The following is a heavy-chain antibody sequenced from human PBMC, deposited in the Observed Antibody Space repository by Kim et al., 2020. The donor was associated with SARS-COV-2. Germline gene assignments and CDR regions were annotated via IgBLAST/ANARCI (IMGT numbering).Heavy chain of an antibody. Sequence: SVKVSCKASGGTFSSYAISWVRQAPGQGLEWMGGIIPIFGTANYAQKFQGRVTITADESTSTAYMELSSLRSEDTAVYYCASTLGYCSSTSCYFFQNMDVWGQGTTVTVSS. D-gene: IGHD2-2*01. J-gene: IGHJ6*02. CDR3: ASTLGYCSSTSCYFFQNMDV. V-gene: IGHV1-69*13. CDR1: GGTFSSYA. CDR2: IIPIFGTA.